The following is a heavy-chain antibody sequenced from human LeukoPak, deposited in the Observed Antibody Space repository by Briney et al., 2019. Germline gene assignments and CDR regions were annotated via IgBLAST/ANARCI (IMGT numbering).Heavy chain of an antibody. CDR2: IYYSGST. V-gene: IGHV4-39*01. CDR3: ARLAVAGTH. J-gene: IGHJ4*02. Sequence: SETLSLTCTVSGGSISSSSYYWGWIRQPPGKGLEWIGSIYYSGSTYYNPSLKSRVTISVDTSKNQFSLKLSSVTAADTAVYYCARLAVAGTHWGQGTLVTVSS. D-gene: IGHD6-19*01. CDR1: GGSISSSSYY.